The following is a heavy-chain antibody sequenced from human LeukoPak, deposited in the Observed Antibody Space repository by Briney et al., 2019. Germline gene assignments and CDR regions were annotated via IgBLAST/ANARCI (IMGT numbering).Heavy chain of an antibody. CDR3: ARRLNYFDSSGYYFDY. Sequence: SETLSLTCAVYGGSFSGYYWSWIRQPPGKGLEWIGFVYYSGSTSYNPSLESRVTISLGTPKNQFSLKLRSVTAADTAVYYCARRLNYFDSSGYYFDYWGQGTLVTVSS. V-gene: IGHV4-59*01. CDR2: VYYSGST. J-gene: IGHJ4*02. CDR1: GGSFSGYY. D-gene: IGHD3-22*01.